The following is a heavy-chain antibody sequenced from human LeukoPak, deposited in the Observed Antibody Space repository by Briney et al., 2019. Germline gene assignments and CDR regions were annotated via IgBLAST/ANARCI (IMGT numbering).Heavy chain of an antibody. CDR2: ISYSGNT. Sequence: PSETLSLTCTVSGGSISNYYWTWIRQPPGKGLEWIGFISYSGNTNYNPSLKSRVTISLDTSKNQFSLKLISVTAADTAVYYCARGEAGWYFDLWGRGTLVTVSS. CDR3: ARGEAGWYFDL. CDR1: GGSISNYY. J-gene: IGHJ2*01. V-gene: IGHV4-59*01.